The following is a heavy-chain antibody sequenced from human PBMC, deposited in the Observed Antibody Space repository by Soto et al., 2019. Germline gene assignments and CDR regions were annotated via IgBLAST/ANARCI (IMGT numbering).Heavy chain of an antibody. CDR3: VRSSLVSGYYYYKDV. CDR2: IYSGGST. J-gene: IGHJ6*03. CDR1: GFTVSSNY. D-gene: IGHD2-15*01. V-gene: IGHV3-53*04. Sequence: EVQLVESGGGLVQPGGSLRLSCAASGFTVSSNYMSWVRQAPGKGLESVSVIYSGGSTYYADSVKGRFTISRHNSKNPLYLQMTSLRAEDTSVYYRVRSSLVSGYYYYKDVSGKGTTVTVAS.